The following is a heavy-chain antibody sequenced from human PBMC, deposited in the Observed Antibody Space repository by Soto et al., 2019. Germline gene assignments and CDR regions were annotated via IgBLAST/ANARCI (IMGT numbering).Heavy chain of an antibody. Sequence: GASVKVSCKASGYTFKSYGITWARQAPGQGLEWVGWVSAYNGNTNYAQKLQDRVTMTTDTSTSTAYMELRSLRSDDTAVYYCARINTYYDFWSGSPREYMDVWGKGTTVTVSS. J-gene: IGHJ6*03. CDR2: VSAYNGNT. D-gene: IGHD3-3*01. CDR3: ARINTYYDFWSGSPREYMDV. CDR1: GYTFKSYG. V-gene: IGHV1-18*01.